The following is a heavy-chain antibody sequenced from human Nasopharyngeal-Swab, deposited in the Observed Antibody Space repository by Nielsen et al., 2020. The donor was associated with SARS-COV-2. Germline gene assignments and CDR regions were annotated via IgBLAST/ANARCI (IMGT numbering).Heavy chain of an antibody. V-gene: IGHV1-69*13. D-gene: IGHD3-3*01. J-gene: IGHJ6*03. CDR1: GGTFSSYA. CDR2: IIPIFGKA. CDR3: ARGVVTDYYYYYMDV. Sequence: SVKVSCKASGGTFSSYAISWVRQAPGQGLEWMGGIIPIFGKANYAQKFQGRVTITADESTSTAYMELSSLRSEDTAVYYCARGVVTDYYYYYMDVWGKGTTVTVSS.